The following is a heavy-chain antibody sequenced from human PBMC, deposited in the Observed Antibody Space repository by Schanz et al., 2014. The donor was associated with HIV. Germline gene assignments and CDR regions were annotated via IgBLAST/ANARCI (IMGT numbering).Heavy chain of an antibody. CDR2: IKQDGSEK. CDR3: AKGDPTAADPTDS. J-gene: IGHJ4*02. CDR1: GFTFSSSA. V-gene: IGHV3-7*03. D-gene: IGHD2-15*01. Sequence: EVQLLESGGGVVQPGRSLRLSCEASGFTFSSSAVHWVRQAPGKGLEWVANIKQDGSEKYYVDSVKGRFTISRDNAKNSLYLQMNSLRAEDTAIYYCAKGDPTAADPTDSWGQGTLVTVSS.